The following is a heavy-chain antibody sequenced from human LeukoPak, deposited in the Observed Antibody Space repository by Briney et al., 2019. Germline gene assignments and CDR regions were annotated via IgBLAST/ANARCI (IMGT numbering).Heavy chain of an antibody. D-gene: IGHD6-13*01. V-gene: IGHV3-30*18. J-gene: IGHJ3*02. CDR1: GFTFSSYG. Sequence: GSLRLSCAASGFTFSSYGMHWVRQAPGKGLEWVAVISYDGSNKYYADSVKGRFTISRDNSKNTLYLQMNSLRAEDTAVCYCAKVRAGLYDAFDIWGQGTMVTVSS. CDR2: ISYDGSNK. CDR3: AKVRAGLYDAFDI.